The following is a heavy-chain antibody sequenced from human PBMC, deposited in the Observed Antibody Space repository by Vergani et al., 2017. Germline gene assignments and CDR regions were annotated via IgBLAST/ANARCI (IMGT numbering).Heavy chain of an antibody. CDR3: AKNPGLRIVGVFTLDY. V-gene: IGHV3-33*06. CDR2: IWYDGSKK. CDR1: GFTFSSYG. J-gene: IGHJ4*02. D-gene: IGHD1-26*01. Sequence: QVQLVESGGGVVQPGRSLRLSCAASGFTFSSYGMHWVRQAPGKGLEWVAVIWYDGSKKYYADSVKGRFTISRDNSKNTLYLQMNSLRAEDTAVYYCAKNPGLRIVGVFTLDYWGQGALVTVSS.